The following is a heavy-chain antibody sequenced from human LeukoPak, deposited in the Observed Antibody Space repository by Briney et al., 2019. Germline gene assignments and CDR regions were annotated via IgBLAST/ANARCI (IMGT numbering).Heavy chain of an antibody. D-gene: IGHD1-1*01. CDR3: ATPPSPGGDWNDYVAFDI. CDR2: FDPEDGET. V-gene: IGHV1-24*01. J-gene: IGHJ3*02. CDR1: GYTLTELS. Sequence: ASVKVSCKVSGYTLTELSMHWVRQAPGKGLEWMGDFDPEDGETNYAKKFQGRVTMTEDTSTDTAYMELSSLRSEDTAVYYCATPPSPGGDWNDYVAFDIWGQGTMVTVSS.